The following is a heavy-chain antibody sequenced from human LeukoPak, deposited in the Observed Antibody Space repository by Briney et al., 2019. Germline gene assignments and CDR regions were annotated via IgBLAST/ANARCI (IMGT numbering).Heavy chain of an antibody. CDR2: IYYSGST. CDR3: ARGDYDILTGYYYWFDP. V-gene: IGHV4-39*07. D-gene: IGHD3-9*01. Sequence: PSETLSLTCTVSGGSISSSSYYWGWIRQPPGKGLEWIGSIYYSGSTYYNPSLKSRVTISVDTSKNQFSLKLSSVTAADTAVYYCARGDYDILTGYYYWFDPWGQGTLVTVSS. CDR1: GGSISSSSYY. J-gene: IGHJ5*02.